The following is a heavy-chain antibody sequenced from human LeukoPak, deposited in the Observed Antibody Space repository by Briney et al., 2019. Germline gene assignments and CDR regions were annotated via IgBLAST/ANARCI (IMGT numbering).Heavy chain of an antibody. V-gene: IGHV1-69*04. Sequence: GSSGNLSRNASGVRRISYGFHWVRQPPAPGQGWVGRSITIFGMINYAQHFQGRVTITADKSTNTAYMKLSSVTAEDTAVYYCARGDYGDYYFDYWGQGTLVTVSS. CDR3: ARGDYGDYYFDY. J-gene: IGHJ4*02. CDR2: SITIFGMI. CDR1: GVRRISYG. D-gene: IGHD4-17*01.